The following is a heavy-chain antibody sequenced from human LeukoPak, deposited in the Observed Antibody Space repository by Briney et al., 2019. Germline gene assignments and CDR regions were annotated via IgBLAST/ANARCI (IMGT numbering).Heavy chain of an antibody. Sequence: GESLRLSCAASGFTFSSYGMTWVRQAPGKGLEWVAFMTYDGSKRPYADSVKGRFTISRDNAKNSLYLQMNSLRAEDTAVYYCAKLTTVTTGARANYFDYWGQGTLVTVSS. D-gene: IGHD4-17*01. CDR3: AKLTTVTTGARANYFDY. V-gene: IGHV3-30*02. CDR2: MTYDGSKR. J-gene: IGHJ4*02. CDR1: GFTFSSYG.